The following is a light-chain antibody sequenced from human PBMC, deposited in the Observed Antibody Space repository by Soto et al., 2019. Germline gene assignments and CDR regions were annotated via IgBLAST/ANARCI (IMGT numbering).Light chain of an antibody. CDR3: MQALQPTLS. CDR2: LGS. J-gene: IGKJ4*01. V-gene: IGKV2-28*01. Sequence: DIVLTQSPLSLPVTPGDPASISCRSSQGLLHINGYNYLDWYLQKPGQSPLLLIYLGSNRASGVPDRYSGSGSGTDFTLKISRVEAEDVGIYYCMQALQPTLSFGGGTKVELK. CDR1: QGLLHINGYNY.